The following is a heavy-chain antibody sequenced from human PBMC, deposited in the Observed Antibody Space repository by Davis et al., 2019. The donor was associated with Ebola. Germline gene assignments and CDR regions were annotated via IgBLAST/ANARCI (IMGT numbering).Heavy chain of an antibody. CDR2: INHRGST. CDR3: ARDIGDGYNLGWYFDL. J-gene: IGHJ2*01. D-gene: IGHD5-24*01. V-gene: IGHV4-34*01. CDR1: GGSFSGYY. Sequence: PGGSLRLSCAVYGGSFSGYYWSWIRQPPGKGLEWIGEINHRGSTNYNPSLKSRVTISVDTSKNQFSLKLSSVTAADTAVYYCARDIGDGYNLGWYFDLWGRGTLVTVSS.